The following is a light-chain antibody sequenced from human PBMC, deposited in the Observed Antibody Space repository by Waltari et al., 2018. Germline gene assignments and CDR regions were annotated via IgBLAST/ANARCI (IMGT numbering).Light chain of an antibody. CDR2: DNS. Sequence: SYVLTQPPSVSVAPGQTASITCGGNNSGSKRIHWYQQRSGQAPVLVVYDNSDRPSGGPERFSGSNSGTTATLTVSRAEAGDEADYFCQVWDTTTDHPVFGGGTKLTVL. V-gene: IGLV3-21*02. CDR1: NSGSKR. CDR3: QVWDTTTDHPV. J-gene: IGLJ3*02.